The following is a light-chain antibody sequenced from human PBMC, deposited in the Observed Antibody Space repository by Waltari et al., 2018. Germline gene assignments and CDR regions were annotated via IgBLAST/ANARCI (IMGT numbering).Light chain of an antibody. CDR3: QHYVRLPVT. V-gene: IGKV3-20*01. CDR1: PSIGRT. Sequence: EIVLPQSPGALSLSPGETATLSCRASPSIGRTIAWYQQKPGPAPRLLIYATSTRATGIPDRFSGSGSETDFSLTIYRLEPEDFAVYYCQHYVRLPVTFGQGTKVEIK. CDR2: ATS. J-gene: IGKJ1*01.